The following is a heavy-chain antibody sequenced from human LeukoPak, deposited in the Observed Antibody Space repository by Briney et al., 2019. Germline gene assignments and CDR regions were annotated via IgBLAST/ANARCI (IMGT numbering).Heavy chain of an antibody. Sequence: SETLSLTCTVSGGSISSGSYFWTWIRQPAGKRLEWLGRINTSGSTNYNPSLKSRVTISVDTSKNQFSLKLSSVTAADTAVFFWAREGYTSSWYSGYYYFDYWGQGTLVTVSS. D-gene: IGHD6-13*01. J-gene: IGHJ4*02. CDR3: AREGYTSSWYSGYYYFDY. CDR2: INTSGST. CDR1: GGSISSGSYF. V-gene: IGHV4-61*02.